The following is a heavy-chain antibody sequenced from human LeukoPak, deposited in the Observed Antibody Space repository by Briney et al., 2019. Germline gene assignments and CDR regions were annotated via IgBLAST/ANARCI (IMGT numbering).Heavy chain of an antibody. V-gene: IGHV3-49*04. CDR3: TRDSEYSSSHIAYDY. D-gene: IGHD6-6*01. J-gene: IGHJ4*02. CDR2: IRSKAYGGTT. CDR1: GFTFGVYA. Sequence: GGSLRLSCTASGFTFGVYAMSWVRQAPGKGLEWVGFIRSKAYGGTTEYAASVKGRFTISRDDSKSIAYLQMNSLKTEDTAVYYCTRDSEYSSSHIAYDYWGQGTLVTVSS.